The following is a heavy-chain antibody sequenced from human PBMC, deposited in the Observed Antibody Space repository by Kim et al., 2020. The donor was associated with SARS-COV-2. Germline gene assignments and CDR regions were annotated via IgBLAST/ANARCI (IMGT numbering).Heavy chain of an antibody. CDR3: ASMTTVNPRYYFDY. Sequence: GGSLRLSCAASGFTFSSYAMHWVRQAPGKGLEWVAVISYDGSNKYYADSVKGRFTISRDNSKNTLYLQMNSLRAEDTAVYYCASMTTVNPRYYFDYWGQGTLVTVSS. J-gene: IGHJ4*02. V-gene: IGHV3-30-3*01. CDR2: ISYDGSNK. D-gene: IGHD4-4*01. CDR1: GFTFSSYA.